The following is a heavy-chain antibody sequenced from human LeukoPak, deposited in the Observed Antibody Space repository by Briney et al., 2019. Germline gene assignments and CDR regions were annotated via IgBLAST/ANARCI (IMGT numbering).Heavy chain of an antibody. Sequence: SVKVSCKASGGTFSSYAISWMRQAPGQGLEWMGGIIPIFGTANYAQKFQGRVTITTDESTSTAYMELSSLRSEDTAVYYCAGGVNCTNGVCYTHYFDYWGQGTLVTVSS. CDR3: AGGVNCTNGVCYTHYFDY. J-gene: IGHJ4*02. CDR2: IIPIFGTA. D-gene: IGHD2-8*01. CDR1: GGTFSSYA. V-gene: IGHV1-69*05.